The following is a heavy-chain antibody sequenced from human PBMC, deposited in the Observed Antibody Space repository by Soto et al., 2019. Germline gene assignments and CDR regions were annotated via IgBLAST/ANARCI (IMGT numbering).Heavy chain of an antibody. D-gene: IGHD6-6*01. CDR1: GVSVSSADSY. Sequence: SETLSLTCTVSGVSVSSADSYWSWLRQAPGKGLEWVGHIYHSGTTYYNPSLKGRLAISVDTSASTAYMELSSLRSEDTAVYYCARDLVLRIAGRATNWFDPWGQGTLVTVSS. V-gene: IGHV4-30-4*02. CDR3: ARDLVLRIAGRATNWFDP. CDR2: IYHSGTT. J-gene: IGHJ5*02.